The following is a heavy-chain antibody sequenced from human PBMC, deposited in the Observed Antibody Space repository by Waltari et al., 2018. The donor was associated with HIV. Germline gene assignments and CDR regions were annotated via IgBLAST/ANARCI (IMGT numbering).Heavy chain of an antibody. CDR3: ARAPAGFN. Sequence: QVQLVQSGSELTKPGASGTISCKASGYTFTPYAFIWVRQAPGQGLGGMGWINTETGNPTYALGFTGRFVFSLDTSVSTAFLQINSLKADDTAVYYGARAPAGFNWGQGTLVTVSS. CDR2: INTETGNP. V-gene: IGHV7-4-1*02. J-gene: IGHJ4*02. CDR1: GYTFTPYA.